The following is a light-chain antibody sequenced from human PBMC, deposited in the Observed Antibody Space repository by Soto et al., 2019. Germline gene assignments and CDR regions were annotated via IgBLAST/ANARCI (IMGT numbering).Light chain of an antibody. J-gene: IGLJ1*01. CDR3: SSWISGATYV. CDR1: SSDVGAYNY. V-gene: IGLV2-14*03. Sequence: QSVLTQPASVSGSPGQSITISCAGTSSDVGAYNYVSWYQHHPGKAPKLMIYDVNNRPSGDSNRFSGSKSGNTASLTISGLQAEDDADYYCSSWISGATYVFRSGTKVPVL. CDR2: DVN.